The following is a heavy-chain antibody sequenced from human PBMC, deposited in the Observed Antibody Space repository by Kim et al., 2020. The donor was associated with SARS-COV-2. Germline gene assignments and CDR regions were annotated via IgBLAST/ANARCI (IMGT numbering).Heavy chain of an antibody. D-gene: IGHD2-8*01. CDR2: ISYDGSNK. CDR3: AKGNKAVLMVDPLNDY. J-gene: IGHJ4*01. CDR1: GFTFSSYG. Sequence: GGSLRLSCAASGFTFSSYGMHWVRQAPGKGLEWVAVISYDGSNKYYADSVKGRFTISRDNSKNTLYLQMNSLRAEDTAVYYCAKGNKAVLMVDPLNDYWG. V-gene: IGHV3-30*18.